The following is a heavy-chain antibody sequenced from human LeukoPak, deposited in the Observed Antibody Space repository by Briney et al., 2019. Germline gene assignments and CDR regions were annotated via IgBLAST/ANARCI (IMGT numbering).Heavy chain of an antibody. D-gene: IGHD3-22*01. CDR1: GFTVSSNY. J-gene: IGHJ1*01. Sequence: PGGSLRLSCAASGFTVSSNYMSWVRQAPGKGLEWVSAISGSGGSTYYADSVKGRFTISRDNSKNTLYLQMNSLRAEDTAVYYCAKDKREYYYDSSAISPFQHWGQGTLVTVSS. V-gene: IGHV3-23*01. CDR2: ISGSGGST. CDR3: AKDKREYYYDSSAISPFQH.